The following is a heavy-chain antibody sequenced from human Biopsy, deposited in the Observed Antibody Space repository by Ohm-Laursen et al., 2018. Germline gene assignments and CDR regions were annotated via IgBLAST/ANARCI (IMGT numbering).Heavy chain of an antibody. CDR3: ARAVDYYDPYYYYGLDV. V-gene: IGHV4-34*01. Sequence: GTLSLTCAVYGGSFSGYYWSWIRQPPGKGLEWIGEINHRGSSNYNPSLKSRVTISVDTSKNQFSLKLRSVTAADTAVYYCARAVDYYDPYYYYGLDVWGQGTTVTVSS. CDR1: GGSFSGYY. D-gene: IGHD3-16*01. J-gene: IGHJ6*02. CDR2: INHRGSS.